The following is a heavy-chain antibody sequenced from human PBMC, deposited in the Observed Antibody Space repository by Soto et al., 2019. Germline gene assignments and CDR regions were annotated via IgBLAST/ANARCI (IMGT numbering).Heavy chain of an antibody. CDR3: ARDVVPAAVTPFDY. CDR1: GFTFSRYS. J-gene: IGHJ4*02. D-gene: IGHD2-2*01. Sequence: PGGSLRLSCAASGFTFSRYSMNWVRQAPGKGLEWVSSISSSSSYIYYADSVKGRFTISRDNAKNSLYLQMNSLRAEDTAVYYCARDVVPAAVTPFDYWGQGTLVTVS. CDR2: ISSSSSYI. V-gene: IGHV3-21*01.